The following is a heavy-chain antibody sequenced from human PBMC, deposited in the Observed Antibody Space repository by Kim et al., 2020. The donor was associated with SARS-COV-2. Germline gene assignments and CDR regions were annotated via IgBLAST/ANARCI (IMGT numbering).Heavy chain of an antibody. V-gene: IGHV3-15*01. Sequence: DGGTTDYTAPVKGRCTISRDDSKNTLYLQMNSLKTEDTAVYYCRDDYGDYWGQGTLVTVSS. CDR3: RDDYGDY. CDR2: DGGTT. J-gene: IGHJ4*02.